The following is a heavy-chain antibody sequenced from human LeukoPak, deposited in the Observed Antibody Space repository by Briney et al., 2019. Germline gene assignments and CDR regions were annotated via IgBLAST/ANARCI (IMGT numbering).Heavy chain of an antibody. CDR3: ASGQTNYSCDSSGYGEFDY. CDR2: ISAYNGNT. D-gene: IGHD3-22*01. J-gene: IGHJ4*02. CDR1: GYTFTSYG. V-gene: IGHV1-18*01. Sequence: ASVKVSCKASGYTFTSYGISWVRQAPGQGLEWMGWISAYNGNTNYAQKLQGRVTMTTDTSTSTAYMELRSLRSDDTAVYYCASGQTNYSCDSSGYGEFDYWGQGTLVTVSS.